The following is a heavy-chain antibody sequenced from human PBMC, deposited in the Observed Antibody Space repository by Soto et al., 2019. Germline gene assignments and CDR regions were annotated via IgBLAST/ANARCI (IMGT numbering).Heavy chain of an antibody. CDR2: FSGSGGRT. CDR1: GLTFRDYA. V-gene: IGHV3-23*01. Sequence: RGSLRLSCAASGLTFRDYAMSWVRQAPGKGLEWVSGFSGSGGRTYYADSVKGRFTISSDNSMNTLYLQMNSLRAEDTAVYYCAKERWDGYNSLDYRGKGTLVTVSS. J-gene: IGHJ4*02. CDR3: AKERWDGYNSLDY. D-gene: IGHD5-12*01.